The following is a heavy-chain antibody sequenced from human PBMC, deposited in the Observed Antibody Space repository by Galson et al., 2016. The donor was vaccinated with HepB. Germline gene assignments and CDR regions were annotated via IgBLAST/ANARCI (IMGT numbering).Heavy chain of an antibody. D-gene: IGHD4-17*01. CDR1: GFTVSSDY. CDR2: IYSGGDT. J-gene: IGHJ6*04. V-gene: IGHV3-66*02. CDR3: ARDPGLRNGMGG. Sequence: LRLSCAVSGFTVSSDYMSWVRQAPGKELEWVSVIYSGGDTYCADSVKGRFTISRDNSKNTLYLQMSSLRTEDTAVYFCARDPGLRNGMGGWGKGTTVTVSS.